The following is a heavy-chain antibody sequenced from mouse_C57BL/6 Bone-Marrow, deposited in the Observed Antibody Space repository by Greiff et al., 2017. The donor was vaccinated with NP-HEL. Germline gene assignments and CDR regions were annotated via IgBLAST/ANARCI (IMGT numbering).Heavy chain of an antibody. CDR2: INPNNGGT. CDR3: ARDYYYGSSYALRY. Sequence: EVQLQQSGPELVKPGASVKISCKASGYTFTDYYMNWVKQSHGKSLEWIGDINPNNGGTSYKQKFKGKATLTVDKSSSTAYMELRSLTSEDSAVYYCARDYYYGSSYALRYWGQGTSVTVSS. V-gene: IGHV1-26*01. J-gene: IGHJ4*01. D-gene: IGHD1-1*01. CDR1: GYTFTDYY.